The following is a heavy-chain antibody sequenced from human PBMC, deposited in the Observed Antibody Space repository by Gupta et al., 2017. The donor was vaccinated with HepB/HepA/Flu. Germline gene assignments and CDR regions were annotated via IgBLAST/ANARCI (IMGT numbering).Heavy chain of an antibody. CDR2: MNPNNDNT. CDR3: ARARLRRNGLDV. V-gene: IGHV1-8*01. J-gene: IGHJ6*02. CDR1: GYTFTGYD. Sequence: QVQLVQSGAEMKKPGASVKVSCKASGYTFTGYDIHWVRQATGQGLEWMGWMNPNNDNTGNAQKFQGRVTMTSNTSISTAYMELSSLRSEDTAVYYCARARLRRNGLDVWGQGTTVTVSS. D-gene: IGHD6-6*01.